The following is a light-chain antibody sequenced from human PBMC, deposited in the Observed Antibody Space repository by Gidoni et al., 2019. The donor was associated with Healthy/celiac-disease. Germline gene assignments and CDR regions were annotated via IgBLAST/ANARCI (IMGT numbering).Light chain of an antibody. V-gene: IGKV3-20*01. J-gene: IGKJ1*01. CDR1: QSVSSSY. CDR3: QQYGSSTPMT. CDR2: GAS. Sequence: EIVLTQSPLTPSVSQGERATFPCRCSQSVSSSYLDWYQQKPGQAPRLLIYGASSRATGIPDRFSGSGSGTDFTLTISRREHEDFSVYYCQQYGSSTPMTFGQGTKVEIK.